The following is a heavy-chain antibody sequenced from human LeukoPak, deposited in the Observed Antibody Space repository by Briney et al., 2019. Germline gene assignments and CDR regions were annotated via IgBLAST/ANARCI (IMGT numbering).Heavy chain of an antibody. J-gene: IGHJ6*03. V-gene: IGHV4-59*01. Sequence: SETLSLTCTVSGGSIINYYWTWIRQPPGKGLEWIGHIYYSGSTNYNPSLNSRVTISVDTSKKQFSLKLTSVIAANTAVYYCARVAKHFRGGLSFYFMDVWGIGTTVTISS. CDR3: ARVAKHFRGGLSFYFMDV. CDR1: GGSIINYY. CDR2: IYYSGST. D-gene: IGHD3-10*01.